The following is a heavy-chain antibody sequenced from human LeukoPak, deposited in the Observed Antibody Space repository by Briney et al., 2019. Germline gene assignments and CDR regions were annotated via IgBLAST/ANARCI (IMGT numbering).Heavy chain of an antibody. V-gene: IGHV4-34*01. CDR1: GGSFSVYY. D-gene: IGHD6-19*01. Sequence: SETLSLTCAVYGGSFSVYYWSWIRQPPGTGLDWIGEINHSGSTNYNPSPKRRVTIALDTSKNQFSLKLSSVTAADTAVYYCARRVRAVAADYWGQGTMVTVSS. CDR3: ARRVRAVAADY. CDR2: INHSGST. J-gene: IGHJ4*02.